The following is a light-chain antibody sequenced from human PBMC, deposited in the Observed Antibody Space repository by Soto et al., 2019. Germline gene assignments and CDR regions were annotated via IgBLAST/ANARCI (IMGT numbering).Light chain of an antibody. CDR2: AVT. Sequence: QSVLTQPASVSGSPGQSITISCTGTSSDVGGYNYVSWYQQHQGKAPKLMIYAVTDRPSGVSSRFSGSKSGNTASLTISGLQAEDEADYYCSSYTSSSTLFGTGTKVIGL. CDR1: SSDVGGYNY. V-gene: IGLV2-14*01. CDR3: SSYTSSSTL. J-gene: IGLJ1*01.